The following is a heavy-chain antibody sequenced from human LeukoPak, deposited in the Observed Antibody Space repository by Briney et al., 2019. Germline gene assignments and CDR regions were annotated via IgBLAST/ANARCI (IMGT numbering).Heavy chain of an antibody. CDR2: INHSGTT. D-gene: IGHD6-13*01. CDR3: ARVYYSSSYDYWYFDR. J-gene: IGHJ2*01. V-gene: IGHV4-34*01. CDR1: GGSFSGYY. Sequence: PSETLSLTCAVYGGSFSGYYWSWIRQSPGKGLEWIGEINHSGTTNYNPSLKSRVTISVDTSKNQFSLKLSSVTDAGTAVYYCARVYYSSSYDYWYFDRWGRGTLVTVSS.